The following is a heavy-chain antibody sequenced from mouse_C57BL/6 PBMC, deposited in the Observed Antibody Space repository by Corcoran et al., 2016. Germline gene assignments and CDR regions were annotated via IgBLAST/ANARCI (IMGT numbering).Heavy chain of an antibody. Sequence: QIQLVQSGPELKKPGETVKISCKASGYTFSTYGMSWVKQAPGKGLKWMGGINTYSGVPTYADDFKGRFAFSLETSASTAYLQINNLKNEDTATYFCARSYYYGSSYYAMDYWGQGTSVTVSS. D-gene: IGHD1-1*01. V-gene: IGHV9-3*01. CDR1: GYTFSTYG. CDR2: INTYSGVP. J-gene: IGHJ4*01. CDR3: ARSYYYGSSYYAMDY.